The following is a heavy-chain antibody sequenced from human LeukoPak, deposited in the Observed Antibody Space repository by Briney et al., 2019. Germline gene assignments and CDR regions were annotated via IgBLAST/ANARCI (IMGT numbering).Heavy chain of an antibody. CDR2: TYYRSKWSN. CDR1: GDTISNNTAA. Sequence: SQTLSLTCAISGDTISNNTAAWNWIRQSPSRGLEWLGRTYYRSKWSNDYAVSVKSRITINPDTSKNQFSLQLSSLTPEDTAVYYCARDAQLGPLFAHWGQGTPATVSS. J-gene: IGHJ4*02. CDR3: ARDAQLGPLFAH. V-gene: IGHV6-1*01. D-gene: IGHD7-27*01.